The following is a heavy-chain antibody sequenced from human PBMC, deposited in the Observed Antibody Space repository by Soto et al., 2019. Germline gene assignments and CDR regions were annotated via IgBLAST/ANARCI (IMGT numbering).Heavy chain of an antibody. CDR3: GMTIAVAGPDAFDM. CDR2: ILSDGSKQ. V-gene: IGHV3-30-3*01. J-gene: IGHJ3*02. D-gene: IGHD6-19*01. CDR1: RFTFSYYA. Sequence: QVQLVESGGGVVQPGRSMRLSCAASRFTFSYYAMHWIRQAPGKGLEWVAVILSDGSKQYYAESVKGRFTISRDNSKRTLYLQMNSLRVEDPAVYDCGMTIAVAGPDAFDMCGQGTMVTVSS.